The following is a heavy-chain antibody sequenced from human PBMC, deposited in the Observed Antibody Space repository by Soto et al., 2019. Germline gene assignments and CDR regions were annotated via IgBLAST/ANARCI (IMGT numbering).Heavy chain of an antibody. D-gene: IGHD4-17*01. V-gene: IGHV1-69*13. CDR3: AREGLTTVTTRGRFDP. CDR1: GGTFSSYA. CDR2: IIPIFGTA. Sequence: GASVKVSCKASGGTFSSYAISWVRQAPGQGLEWMGGIIPIFGTANYAQKFQGRVTITADESTSTAYMELSSLRSEDTAVYYCAREGLTTVTTRGRFDPWGQGTLVTVSS. J-gene: IGHJ5*02.